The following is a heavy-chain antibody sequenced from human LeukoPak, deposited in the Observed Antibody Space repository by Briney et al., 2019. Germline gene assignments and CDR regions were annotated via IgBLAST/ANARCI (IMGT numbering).Heavy chain of an antibody. CDR3: AKDIAGVSDP. D-gene: IGHD1-20*01. J-gene: IGHJ5*02. V-gene: IGHV3-30*02. CDR1: GFTFSSYG. Sequence: GGSLRLSCAASGFTFSSYGMHWVRQAPGKGLEWVASIRYGGSNKYYADSVKGRFTISRDNSKNTLYLQMNSLRAEDTAVYYCAKDIAGVSDPWGQGTLVTVSS. CDR2: IRYGGSNK.